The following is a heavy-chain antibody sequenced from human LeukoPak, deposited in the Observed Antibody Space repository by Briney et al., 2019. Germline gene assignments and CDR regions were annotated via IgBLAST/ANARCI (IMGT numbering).Heavy chain of an antibody. CDR1: GGSISSGGYY. Sequence: PSETLSLTCTVSGGSISSGGYYWSWIRQPPGKGLEWIGEINHSGSTNYNPSLKSRVTISVDTSKNQFSLKLSSVTAADTAVYYCARGPPRIVVVPAAIRWFDPWGQGTLVTVSS. CDR2: INHSGST. D-gene: IGHD2-2*01. CDR3: ARGPPRIVVVPAAIRWFDP. V-gene: IGHV4-39*07. J-gene: IGHJ5*02.